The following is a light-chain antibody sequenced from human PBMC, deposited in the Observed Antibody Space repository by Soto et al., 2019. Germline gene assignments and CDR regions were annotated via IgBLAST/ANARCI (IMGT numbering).Light chain of an antibody. V-gene: IGLV1-51*02. CDR3: GTWDNSLSGWV. Sequence: QSALTQPPSVSAAPGQKVTISCFGSSSNLGSNYVSWYQQLPGTAPKLLIYENNKRPSGIPDRFSGSKSGTSATLDITGLQTGDEADYYCGTWDNSLSGWVFGGGTKLTVL. CDR2: ENN. J-gene: IGLJ3*02. CDR1: SSNLGSNY.